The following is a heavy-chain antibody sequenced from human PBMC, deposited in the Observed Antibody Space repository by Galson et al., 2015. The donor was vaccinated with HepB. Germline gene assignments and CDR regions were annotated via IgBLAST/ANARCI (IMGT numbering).Heavy chain of an antibody. V-gene: IGHV3-74*01. J-gene: IGHJ6*02. CDR2: INSDGSST. CDR3: HTTTVTTGYYAMDV. D-gene: IGHD4-17*01. Sequence: SLRLSCAASGFTFSSYVMHWVRQAPGKGLVWVSRINSDGSSTSYADSVKGRFTISRDNAKNTLFLQMNSLRAEDTAVYYCHTTTVTTGYYAMDVWGQGTTVTVPS. CDR1: GFTFSSYV.